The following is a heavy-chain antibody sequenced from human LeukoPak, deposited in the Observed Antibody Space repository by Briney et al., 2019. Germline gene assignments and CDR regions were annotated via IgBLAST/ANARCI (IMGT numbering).Heavy chain of an antibody. CDR2: ISESGGTT. D-gene: IGHD2-2*01. CDR1: GFTFSSYA. Sequence: GSLRLTCAASGFTFSSYAMNWVRQAPGKGLEWVSSISESGGTTDYAGSVKGRFTISRDNSKNTLYLQMNSLRAEDTAVYYCAKDSLRTVPAASFDCWGQGTLVTVSS. V-gene: IGHV3-23*01. J-gene: IGHJ4*02. CDR3: AKDSLRTVPAASFDC.